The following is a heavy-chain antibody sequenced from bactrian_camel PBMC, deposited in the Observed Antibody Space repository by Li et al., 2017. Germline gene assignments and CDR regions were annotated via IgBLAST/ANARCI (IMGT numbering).Heavy chain of an antibody. CDR3: AALDAACMGWATNEYLY. CDR2: ISGNGDT. Sequence: MGWYRQAPGKQCELVSRISGNGDTNYAASVRGRFIISRDNDKAAVYLQMNRLRPEDTAMYYCAALDAACMGWATNEYLYWGQGTQVTVS. V-gene: IGHV3S53*01. D-gene: IGHD5*01. J-gene: IGHJ4*01.